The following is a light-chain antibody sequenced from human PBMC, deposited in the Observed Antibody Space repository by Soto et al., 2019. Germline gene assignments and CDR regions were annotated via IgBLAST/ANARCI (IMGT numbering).Light chain of an antibody. CDR2: AAS. J-gene: IGKJ5*01. CDR3: QQYNNWPSMT. V-gene: IGKV3-15*01. Sequence: DIVMTQSPATLSVSPGERATLSCRASESVSNNLAWYQQKPGQAPRLLFYAASTRATGVPARFSGSGSGTDFTLSFSTLQSEDFAVYYCQQYNNWPSMTFGQGTRLEIK. CDR1: ESVSNN.